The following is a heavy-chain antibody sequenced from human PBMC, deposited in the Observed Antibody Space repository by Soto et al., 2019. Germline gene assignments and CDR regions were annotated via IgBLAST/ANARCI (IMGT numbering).Heavy chain of an antibody. V-gene: IGHV4-59*01. CDR3: ARDLDGDYEFDY. Sequence: SETLSLTCTVSGGSISSYYWSWIRQPPGKGLEWIGYIYYSGSTNYNPSLKSRVTISVDTSKNQFSLKLSSETAADTAVYYCARDLDGDYEFDYWGQGTLVTVSS. D-gene: IGHD4-17*01. J-gene: IGHJ4*02. CDR2: IYYSGST. CDR1: GGSISSYY.